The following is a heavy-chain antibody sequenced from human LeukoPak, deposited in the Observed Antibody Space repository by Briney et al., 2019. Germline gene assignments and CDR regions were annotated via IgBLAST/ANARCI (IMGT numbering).Heavy chain of an antibody. J-gene: IGHJ4*02. Sequence: SETLSLTCAVYGGSFSGYYWSWIRQPPGKGLEWIGNIYYSGSTYYNPSLKSRVTMSVDTSKNQFFLKLNSVTAADTAVYYCARGRPYSGGYHLDYWGQGTLVTVSA. D-gene: IGHD1-26*01. CDR2: IYYSGST. V-gene: IGHV4-59*04. CDR1: GGSFSGYY. CDR3: ARGRPYSGGYHLDY.